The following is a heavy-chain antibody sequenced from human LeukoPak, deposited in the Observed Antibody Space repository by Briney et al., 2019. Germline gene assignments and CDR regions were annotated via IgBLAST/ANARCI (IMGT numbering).Heavy chain of an antibody. Sequence: SETQSLTCIVSGGSISSSSYYWDWIRQPPGKGLKWIGSIYYSGSTYYNPSLKSRVTISVDTSQNQFSLKLSSVTAADTAVYYCARQTDILTEGLDYWGQGTLVTVSS. D-gene: IGHD3-9*01. CDR1: GGSISSSSYY. V-gene: IGHV4-39*01. CDR3: ARQTDILTEGLDY. CDR2: IYYSGST. J-gene: IGHJ4*02.